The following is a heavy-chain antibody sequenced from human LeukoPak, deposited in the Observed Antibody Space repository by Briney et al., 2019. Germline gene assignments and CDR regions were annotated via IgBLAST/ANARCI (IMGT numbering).Heavy chain of an antibody. D-gene: IGHD2-21*02. CDR3: AKHNGGGDFIDY. J-gene: IGHJ4*02. CDR1: GFTFSSYV. V-gene: IGHV3-23*01. Sequence: GGSLRLSCAASGFTFSSYVMSWVRQAPGKGLEWVSAITGSGGSTYYADSVKGRFTISRDNSKNTLYLQMNSLRAEDTAVYFCAKHNGGGDFIDYWGQGTLVTVSS. CDR2: ITGSGGST.